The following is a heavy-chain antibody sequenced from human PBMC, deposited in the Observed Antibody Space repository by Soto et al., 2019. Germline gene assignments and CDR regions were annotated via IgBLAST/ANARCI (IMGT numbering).Heavy chain of an antibody. CDR3: ARDGSGSYHTDY. D-gene: IGHD1-26*01. Sequence: PGGSLRLCCAASVFTFSNYNMNWFRQAPGKGLEWISYISSSTSTIFYADSVKGRFTISRDNAKNSLFLQMNSLRDEDTAVYYCARDGSGSYHTDYWGQGTLVTVSS. CDR2: ISSSTSTI. V-gene: IGHV3-48*02. J-gene: IGHJ4*02. CDR1: VFTFSNYN.